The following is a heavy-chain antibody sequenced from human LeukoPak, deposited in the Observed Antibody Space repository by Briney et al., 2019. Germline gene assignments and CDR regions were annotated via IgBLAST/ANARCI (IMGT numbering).Heavy chain of an antibody. D-gene: IGHD2-15*01. CDR3: ARVFCSGNNCSPDH. J-gene: IGHJ4*01. Sequence: SETLSLTCTVSGDSISTTRYYWGWIRQPPGKGLEWIGNVFYSGTTYYDPSLKSRVTISVDTSKTQFSLNLNSVTASDTAAYACARVFCSGNNCSPDHWGQGILVTVSS. CDR1: GDSISTTRYY. CDR2: VFYSGTT. V-gene: IGHV4-39*07.